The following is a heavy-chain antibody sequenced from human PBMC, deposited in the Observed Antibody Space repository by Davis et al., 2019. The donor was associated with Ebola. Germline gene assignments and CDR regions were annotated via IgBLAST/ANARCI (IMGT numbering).Heavy chain of an antibody. CDR3: TRQDGDNNNWNTLGNS. CDR2: IYTSGST. CDR1: GGSISGYY. V-gene: IGHV4-4*07. Sequence: PSETLSLTCTVSGGSISGYYWSWIRQPAGKGLEWIGRIYTSGSTDYNPSLKSRVTMSVDTSITTAYLHWSSLQASDSAMYYCTRQDGDNNNWNTLGNSWGQGTLVTVSS. J-gene: IGHJ4*02. D-gene: IGHD1-1*01.